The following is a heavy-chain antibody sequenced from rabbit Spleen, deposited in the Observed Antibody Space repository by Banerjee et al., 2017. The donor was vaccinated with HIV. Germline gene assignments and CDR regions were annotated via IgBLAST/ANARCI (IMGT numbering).Heavy chain of an antibody. Sequence: QSLEESGGDLVKHGASLPLTCTESGFSFSSSDYMCWVRQAPGKGLEWISCIAGSSSGVTYSATWAKGRFTCSKTSSTTVTLQMTSLTVADTATYFCARDSGSSFSSYGMDLWGQGTLVTVS. V-gene: IGHV1S40*01. CDR3: ARDSGSSFSSYGMDL. J-gene: IGHJ6*01. CDR1: GFSFSSSDY. CDR2: IAGSSSGVT. D-gene: IGHD8-1*01.